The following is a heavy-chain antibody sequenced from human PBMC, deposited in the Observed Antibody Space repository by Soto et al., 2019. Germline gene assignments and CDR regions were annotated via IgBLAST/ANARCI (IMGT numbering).Heavy chain of an antibody. V-gene: IGHV3-23*01. Sequence: VGSLRLSCAASGFTFSSYAMSWVRQAPGKGLEWVSAISGSGGSTYYADSVKGRFTISRDNSKNTLYLQMNSLRAEDTAVYYCAKDRVVGAASYNWFDPWGQGTLVTVSS. D-gene: IGHD1-26*01. CDR1: GFTFSSYA. CDR2: ISGSGGST. J-gene: IGHJ5*02. CDR3: AKDRVVGAASYNWFDP.